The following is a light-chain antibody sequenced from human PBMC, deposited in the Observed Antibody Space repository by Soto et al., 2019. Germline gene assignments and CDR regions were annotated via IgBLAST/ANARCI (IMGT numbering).Light chain of an antibody. Sequence: QSALTQPASASGSPGQSITIFCTGTSSDIGGYNFVSWYQQYPGKAPKLMIYEVSNRPSGVSNRFSGSKSGNTASLTISGLQAEDEADYYCSSHTSSNSWVFGGGTKVTVL. J-gene: IGLJ3*02. CDR3: SSHTSSNSWV. CDR1: SSDIGGYNF. CDR2: EVS. V-gene: IGLV2-14*01.